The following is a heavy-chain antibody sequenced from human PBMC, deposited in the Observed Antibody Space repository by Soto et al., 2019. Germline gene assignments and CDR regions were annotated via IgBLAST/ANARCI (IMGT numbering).Heavy chain of an antibody. Sequence: GGSLRLSCAASGFTFSSYDMHWVRQATGKGLEWVSAIGTAGDTYYPGSVKGRFTISRENAKNSLYLQMNSLRAEDTAVYYCARDLKSGRGLWYYYGMDVWGQGTTVTVSS. CDR3: ARDLKSGRGLWYYYGMDV. V-gene: IGHV3-13*01. CDR1: GFTFSSYD. CDR2: IGTAGDT. J-gene: IGHJ6*02. D-gene: IGHD3-10*01.